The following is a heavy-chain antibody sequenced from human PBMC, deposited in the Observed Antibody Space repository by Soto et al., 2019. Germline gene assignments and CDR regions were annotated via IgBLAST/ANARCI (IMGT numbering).Heavy chain of an antibody. J-gene: IGHJ6*02. CDR1: GFTFSSYG. Sequence: PGGSLRLSCAASGFTFSSYGMHWVRQAPGKGLEWVAVISYDGSNKYYADSVKGRFTISRDNSKNTLYQQMNSLRAEDTAVYYCAKGQHCSSTSCYFYYYGMDVWGQGTTVTVSS. V-gene: IGHV3-30*18. D-gene: IGHD2-2*01. CDR3: AKGQHCSSTSCYFYYYGMDV. CDR2: ISYDGSNK.